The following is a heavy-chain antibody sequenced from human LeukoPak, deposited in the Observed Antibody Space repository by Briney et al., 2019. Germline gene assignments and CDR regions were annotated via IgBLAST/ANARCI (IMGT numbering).Heavy chain of an antibody. J-gene: IGHJ4*02. CDR2: IYPGDSDT. D-gene: IGHD2-15*01. Sequence: GASLKISCKGSGYSFTSYWIGWVRQMPGKGLEWMGIIYPGDSDTRYSPSFQGQVTISADKSISTAYLQWSSLKASDTAMYYCARQSCSGGSCYSDFEYWGQGTLVTVSS. CDR3: ARQSCSGGSCYSDFEY. V-gene: IGHV5-51*01. CDR1: GYSFTSYW.